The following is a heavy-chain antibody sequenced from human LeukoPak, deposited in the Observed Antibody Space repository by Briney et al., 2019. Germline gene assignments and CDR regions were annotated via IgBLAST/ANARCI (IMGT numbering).Heavy chain of an antibody. J-gene: IGHJ6*03. V-gene: IGHV1-2*02. Sequence: ASVKVSCKASGYTFTGYYMHWVRQAPGQGLEWMGWINPNSGGTNYAQKFQGRVTMTRDTSISTAYMELSRLRSDDTAVYYCARGRGFGYYYYMDVWGKGTTVTVSS. CDR1: GYTFTGYY. CDR2: INPNSGGT. D-gene: IGHD3-16*01. CDR3: ARGRGFGYYYYMDV.